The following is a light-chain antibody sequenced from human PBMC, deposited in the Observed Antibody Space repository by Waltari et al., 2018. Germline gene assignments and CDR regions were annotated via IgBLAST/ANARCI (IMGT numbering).Light chain of an antibody. CDR1: QSVSSSY. Sequence: EIVLTQSPGTLSLSPGERATLSCRASQSVSSSYLAWDQQKPGQAPRLLIYGASSRATGIPDRFSGSGSGTDFTLTISRLEPEDFEVYYCQQYGSSPVFGQGTKVEIK. V-gene: IGKV3-20*01. CDR2: GAS. CDR3: QQYGSSPV. J-gene: IGKJ1*01.